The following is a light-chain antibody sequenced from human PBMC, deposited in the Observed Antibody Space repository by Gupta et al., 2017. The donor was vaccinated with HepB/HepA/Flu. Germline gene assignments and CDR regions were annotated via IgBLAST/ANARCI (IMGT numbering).Light chain of an antibody. CDR3: YSTDSSGNPVV. V-gene: IGLV3-10*01. Sequence: SYELTQPPSVSVSPGQTGRITCSGDALPKKHAYWYQQKSGQAPVVVIYEDNKRPSGIPERFIGSSSGTMATLTISGAQVEDEADYYCYSTDSSGNPVVFGGGTKLTVL. J-gene: IGLJ2*01. CDR2: EDN. CDR1: ALPKKH.